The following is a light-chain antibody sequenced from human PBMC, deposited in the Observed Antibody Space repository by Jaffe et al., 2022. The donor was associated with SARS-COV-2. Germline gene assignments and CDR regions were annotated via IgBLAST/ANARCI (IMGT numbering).Light chain of an antibody. Sequence: DIVLTQSPGTLSLSPGERATLSCRASQSVSSSYFAWYQQKPGQAPRLLIFGASIRATGIPDRFSGSGSGTDFTLTVSRLEPEDFAVYYCQLYDSSPYTFGQGTKLEIK. V-gene: IGKV3-20*01. J-gene: IGKJ2*01. CDR2: GAS. CDR1: QSVSSSY. CDR3: QLYDSSPYT.